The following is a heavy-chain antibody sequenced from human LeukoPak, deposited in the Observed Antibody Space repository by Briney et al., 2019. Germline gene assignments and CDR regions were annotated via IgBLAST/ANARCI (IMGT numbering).Heavy chain of an antibody. CDR1: GFTFSDYY. D-gene: IGHD2-15*01. CDR2: ICSSGRTI. J-gene: IGHJ4*02. Sequence: GGSLRLSCAASGFTFSDYYMSWIRQAPGKGLGWLSYICSSGRTIYYADSVKGRFTISRDNAKNSLYLQMNSLRVEDTAVYYCARHYFHGSGHGGHWGQGTLVTVSS. V-gene: IGHV3-11*01. CDR3: ARHYFHGSGHGGH.